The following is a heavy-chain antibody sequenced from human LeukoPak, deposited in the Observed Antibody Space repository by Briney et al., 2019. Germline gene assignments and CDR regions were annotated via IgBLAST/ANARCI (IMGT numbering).Heavy chain of an antibody. D-gene: IGHD3-22*01. V-gene: IGHV3-7*01. J-gene: IGHJ4*02. Sequence: GGSLRLSCAASGLTFSSYWMSWVRQAPGKGLEWVANIKQDGSEKYYVDSVKGRFTVSRDNAKNSLYLQMNSLRAEDTAVYYCARDRPYYDSSGYYYSYYFDYWGQGTLVTVSS. CDR3: ARDRPYYDSSGYYYSYYFDY. CDR1: GLTFSSYW. CDR2: IKQDGSEK.